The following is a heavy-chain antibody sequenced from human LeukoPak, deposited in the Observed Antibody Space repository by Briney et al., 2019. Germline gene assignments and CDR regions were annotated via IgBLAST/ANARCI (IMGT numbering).Heavy chain of an antibody. D-gene: IGHD3-10*01. Sequence: ASVKVSCKPSGYTFTGYYMHWVRQAPGQGREWMVWINPNSGATNYAQKFQGRVTVTRDTSINTAYMELSRLRSDDTAVYYCAREPPRGRGSYYFDYWGQGTLVTVSS. CDR1: GYTFTGYY. CDR2: INPNSGAT. J-gene: IGHJ4*02. V-gene: IGHV1-2*02. CDR3: AREPPRGRGSYYFDY.